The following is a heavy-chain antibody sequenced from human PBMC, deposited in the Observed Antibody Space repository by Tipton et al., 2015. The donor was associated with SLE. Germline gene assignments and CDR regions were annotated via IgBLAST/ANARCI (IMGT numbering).Heavy chain of an antibody. J-gene: IGHJ6*03. CDR2: IYYSGST. D-gene: IGHD3-10*01. CDR3: ARGLRGWSYYYYMDV. V-gene: IGHV4-59*01. CDR1: GGSISSSY. Sequence: TLSLTCTVSGGSISSSYWSWIRQPPGKGLEWIGYIYYSGSTNYNPSLKSRVTISVDTSKNQFSLKLSSVTAADTAVYYCARGLRGWSYYYYMDVWGKGTTVTVSS.